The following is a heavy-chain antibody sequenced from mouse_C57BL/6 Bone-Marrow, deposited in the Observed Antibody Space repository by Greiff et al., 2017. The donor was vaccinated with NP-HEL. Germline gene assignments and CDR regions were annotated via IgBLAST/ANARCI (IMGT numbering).Heavy chain of an antibody. CDR1: GYTFTSYW. CDR2: INPSSGYT. J-gene: IGHJ2*01. CDR3: AGNYDGSSFFDY. V-gene: IGHV1-7*01. D-gene: IGHD1-1*01. Sequence: VQLQHSGAELAKPGASVKLSCKASGYTFTSYWMHWVKQRPGQGLEWIGYINPSSGYTKYNQKFKDTATLTADKSSSTAYMQLSSLTYEDSAVYYCAGNYDGSSFFDYWGQGTTLTVSS.